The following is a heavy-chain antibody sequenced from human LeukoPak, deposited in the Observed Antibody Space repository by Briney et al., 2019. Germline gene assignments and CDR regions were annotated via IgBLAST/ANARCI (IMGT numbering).Heavy chain of an antibody. CDR3: ARTPNWNYVELYYYYGMDV. Sequence: SETLSLTCTVSGGSTGSSSFYWAWLRQPPGKGLEWIGSLYDSGSTFYNPSLKSRVTISVDTSKNQFSLKLSSVTAADTAVYYCARTPNWNYVELYYYYGMDVWGQGTTVTVSS. D-gene: IGHD1-7*01. J-gene: IGHJ6*02. CDR2: LYDSGST. V-gene: IGHV4-39*01. CDR1: GGSTGSSSFY.